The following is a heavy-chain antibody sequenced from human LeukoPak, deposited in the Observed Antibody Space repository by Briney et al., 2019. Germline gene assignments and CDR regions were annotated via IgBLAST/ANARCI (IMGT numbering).Heavy chain of an antibody. CDR2: LHPEDREV. CDR1: GDTLTEIS. D-gene: IGHD6-6*01. J-gene: IGHJ4*02. V-gene: IGHV1-24*01. Sequence: GASVKVSCKVSGDTLTEISIHWVRQTPGKGLEWMGGLHPEDREVIYAQKFQGRVTMTEDSSTDTANMDLRSLRSEDTAVYYCATAEQLVWGQGTLVTVSS. CDR3: ATAEQLV.